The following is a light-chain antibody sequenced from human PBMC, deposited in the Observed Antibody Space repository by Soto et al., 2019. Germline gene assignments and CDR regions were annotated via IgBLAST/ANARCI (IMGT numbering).Light chain of an antibody. CDR3: QQYDSLPRT. Sequence: DIQMTQSPSSLSASVGDRVTITCQASQDISNYLNWYQQKPGKAPKLLIYDASNLETGVPSRFSGSGSGTDFTFTISSLQPEDIATDYCQQYDSLPRTFGPGAKVEIK. V-gene: IGKV1-33*01. J-gene: IGKJ1*01. CDR2: DAS. CDR1: QDISNY.